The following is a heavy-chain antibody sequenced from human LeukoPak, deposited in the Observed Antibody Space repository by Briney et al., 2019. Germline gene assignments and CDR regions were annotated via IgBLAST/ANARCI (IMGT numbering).Heavy chain of an antibody. J-gene: IGHJ6*02. CDR2: ISYDGSNK. CDR1: GFTISYYG. Sequence: GGSLTLSCAASGFTISYYGMHWVRQAPGKGLEWVAVISYDGSNKYYADSVKGRFTISRDNSKNTLYLQMNSLRAEDTAVYYCARELWQQLVLRLYYYYGMDVWGQGTTVTVSS. V-gene: IGHV3-30*03. D-gene: IGHD6-13*01. CDR3: ARELWQQLVLRLYYYYGMDV.